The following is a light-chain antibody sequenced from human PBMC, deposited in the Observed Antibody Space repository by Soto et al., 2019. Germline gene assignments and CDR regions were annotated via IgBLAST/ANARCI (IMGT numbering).Light chain of an antibody. V-gene: IGKV4-1*01. CDR1: QSVLYSSNNKNS. CDR2: WTS. CDR3: QQYNTIPLT. J-gene: IGKJ4*01. Sequence: DSVMTQSQNSLAVSLGERATINCKSSQSVLYSSNNKNSLAWYQQKPGQPPKLLIYWTSTRESGVPDRFSGSGSGTDFTLTISNLQAEDVAVYYCQQYNTIPLTFGGGTKVDIK.